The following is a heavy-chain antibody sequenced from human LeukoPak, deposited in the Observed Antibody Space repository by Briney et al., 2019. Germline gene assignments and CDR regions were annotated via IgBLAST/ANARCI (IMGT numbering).Heavy chain of an antibody. J-gene: IGHJ3*02. CDR3: AISPCPAQDYAFDI. CDR2: INPIFGIA. Sequence: GASVTVSCMDSGGTFSRYVISWVRQAPGQGLEWMGRINPIFGIANYAQTFQGRVTITADKNTRTAYMEMSRLRSEDTGRYYSAISPCPAQDYAFDIWGQGTMVTVSS. CDR1: GGTFSRYV. V-gene: IGHV1-69*10.